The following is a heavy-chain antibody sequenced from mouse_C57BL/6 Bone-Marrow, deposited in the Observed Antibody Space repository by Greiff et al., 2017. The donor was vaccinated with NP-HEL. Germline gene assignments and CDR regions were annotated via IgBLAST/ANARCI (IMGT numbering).Heavy chain of an antibody. V-gene: IGHV5-4*01. CDR3: ARDRGSSGPPFAY. CDR1: GSPFGSYA. J-gene: IGHJ3*01. Sequence: EVQVVESGGGLLNPGGSLKLSCPASGSPFGSYAMSWVRQTPERRLGGVATISDGGIYTYYPDNVKGRFTISRDNAKNNLYLQMSHLKSEDTAMYYCARDRGSSGPPFAYWGQGTLVTVSA. D-gene: IGHD3-2*02. CDR2: ISDGGIYT.